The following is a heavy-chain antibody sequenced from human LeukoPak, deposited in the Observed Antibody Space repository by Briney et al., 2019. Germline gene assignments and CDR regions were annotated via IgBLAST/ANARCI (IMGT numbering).Heavy chain of an antibody. Sequence: GGSLRLSCAASGFTFSSYAMHWVRQTPGKGLQWVAVLWRDDSQKSYLDSVKGRFIISRDNSKNTLYLEMNNLRAEDTAVYYCVREKDGFDIWGRGTMVTVSS. CDR1: GFTFSSYA. J-gene: IGHJ3*02. CDR3: VREKDGFDI. V-gene: IGHV3-33*08. CDR2: LWRDDSQK.